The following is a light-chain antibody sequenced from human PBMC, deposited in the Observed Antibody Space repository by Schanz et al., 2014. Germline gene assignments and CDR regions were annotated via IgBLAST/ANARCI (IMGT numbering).Light chain of an antibody. CDR3: VLYMGSGIWV. Sequence: QSVLTQPPSASGSPGQSVTIACTGTSSDVGGYNYVSWYQQHPGKAPKVMIYQVTKRPSGVPDRFSGSILGNKAALTITGAQADDESDYYCVLYMGSGIWVFGGGTKVTVL. V-gene: IGLV2-8*01. CDR2: QVT. J-gene: IGLJ3*02. CDR1: SSDVGGYNY.